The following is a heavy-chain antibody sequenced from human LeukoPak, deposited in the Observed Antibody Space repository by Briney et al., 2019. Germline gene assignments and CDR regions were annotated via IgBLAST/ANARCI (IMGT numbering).Heavy chain of an antibody. CDR2: IQNSART. J-gene: IGHJ6*02. V-gene: IGHV4-61*01. CDR1: GGSVNSGSYF. CDR3: ATDYSNFYGMDV. D-gene: IGHD4-11*01. Sequence: PSETLSLTCTVSGGSVNSGSYFWSWIRQPPGKGLGWIGYIQNSARTNYNPSLESRVTISVDSSKDQFSLRLSSVTAADTAVYYCATDYSNFYGMDVWGQGTTVTVSS.